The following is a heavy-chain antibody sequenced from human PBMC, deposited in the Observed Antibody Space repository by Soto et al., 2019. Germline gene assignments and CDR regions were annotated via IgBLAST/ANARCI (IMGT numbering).Heavy chain of an antibody. CDR2: IRSKANSYAT. CDR1: GFTFSGSA. Sequence: GGSLRLSCAASGFTFSGSAMHWVRQASGKGLEWVGRIRSKANSYATAYAASVKGRFTISRDDSKNTAYLQMNSLKTEDTAVYYCTRRKGAAAGIWYYYYGMDVWGQGTTVTVSS. V-gene: IGHV3-73*01. D-gene: IGHD6-13*01. CDR3: TRRKGAAAGIWYYYYGMDV. J-gene: IGHJ6*02.